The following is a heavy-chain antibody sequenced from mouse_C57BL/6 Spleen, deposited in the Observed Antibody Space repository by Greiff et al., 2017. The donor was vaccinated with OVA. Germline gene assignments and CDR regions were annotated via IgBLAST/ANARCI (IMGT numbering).Heavy chain of an antibody. CDR1: GFTFNTYA. CDR3: VRDEGYYGSSYEYFDV. CDR2: IRSKSSNYAT. V-gene: IGHV10-3*01. Sequence: EVMLVESGGGLVQPKGSLKLSCAASGFTFNTYAMHWVRQAPGKGLEWVARIRSKSSNYATYYADSVKDRFTISRDDSQSMLYLQMNNLKTEDTAMYYCVRDEGYYGSSYEYFDVWGTGTTVTVSS. D-gene: IGHD1-1*01. J-gene: IGHJ1*03.